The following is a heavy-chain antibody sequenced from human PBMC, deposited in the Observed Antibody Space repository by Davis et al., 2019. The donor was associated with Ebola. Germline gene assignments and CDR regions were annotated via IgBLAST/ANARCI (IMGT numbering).Heavy chain of an antibody. J-gene: IGHJ4*02. Sequence: PGGSLRLSCTVSGVSISRHYWSWIRQPPGKRLEWIGSVHYTGSVYYNSSLNSRVTISLDTSKNQFSLKLSSVTAADTAVYYCARLKRRWAYFDYWGQGTLVTVSS. V-gene: IGHV4-59*11. CDR2: VHYTGSV. D-gene: IGHD5-24*01. CDR3: ARLKRRWAYFDY. CDR1: GVSISRHY.